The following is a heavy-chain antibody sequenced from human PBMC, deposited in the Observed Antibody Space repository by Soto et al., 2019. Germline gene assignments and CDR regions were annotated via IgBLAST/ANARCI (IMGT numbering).Heavy chain of an antibody. Sequence: QVKLVQSGAEVKKPGASVKVSCKASGYTFASYAIIWMRQAPGQGLEWMGWISAYNGNTNYAQKLQGRVTMTTDTSASTAYLQLRSLRSDYTAVNYCARDPPPPDYLGQGTLVTVSS. J-gene: IGHJ4*02. V-gene: IGHV1-18*01. CDR1: GYTFASYA. CDR2: ISAYNGNT. CDR3: ARDPPPPDY.